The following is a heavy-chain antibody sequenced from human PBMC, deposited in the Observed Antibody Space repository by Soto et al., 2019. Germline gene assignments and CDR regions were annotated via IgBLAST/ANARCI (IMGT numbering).Heavy chain of an antibody. J-gene: IGHJ4*02. CDR2: IDPSDSYT. V-gene: IGHV5-10-1*01. D-gene: IGHD3-22*01. CDR1: GYSFTSYW. Sequence: GESLKISCKGSGYSFTSYWISWVRQMPGKGLEWMGRIDPSDSYTNYSPSFQGHVTISADKSISTAYLQWSSLKASDTAMYYCARQDYYDSSGYYYGYWGQGTLVTVSS. CDR3: ARQDYYDSSGYYYGY.